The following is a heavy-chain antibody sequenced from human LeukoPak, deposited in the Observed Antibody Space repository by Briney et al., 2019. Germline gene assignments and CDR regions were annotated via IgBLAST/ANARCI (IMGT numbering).Heavy chain of an antibody. D-gene: IGHD1-26*01. V-gene: IGHV3-30*18. J-gene: IGHJ4*02. CDR1: GFTFSSYG. CDR2: ISYDGSNK. Sequence: PGRSLRLSCAASGFTFSSYGMHWVRQAPGKGLEWVAVISYDGSNKYYADSVKGRFTISRDNSKNTLYLQMNSLRAEDTAVYYCAKDPSGLKWGLPDFDYWGQGTLVTVSS. CDR3: AKDPSGLKWGLPDFDY.